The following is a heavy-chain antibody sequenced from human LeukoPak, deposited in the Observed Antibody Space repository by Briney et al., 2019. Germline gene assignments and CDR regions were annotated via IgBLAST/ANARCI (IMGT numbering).Heavy chain of an antibody. Sequence: ASVTVSCKASGYTFTGYYMHWVRQAPGQGLEWMGWINPNSGGTNYAQKFQGRVTMTRDTAISTAYMELSRLRSDDTVVYYCARAAYYDFWSGYIDYWGQGTLVTVSS. V-gene: IGHV1-2*02. CDR3: ARAAYYDFWSGYIDY. CDR1: GYTFTGYY. J-gene: IGHJ4*02. CDR2: INPNSGGT. D-gene: IGHD3-3*01.